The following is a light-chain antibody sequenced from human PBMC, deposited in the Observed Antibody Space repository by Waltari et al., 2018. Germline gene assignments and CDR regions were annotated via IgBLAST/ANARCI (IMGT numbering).Light chain of an antibody. Sequence: QSALTQPASVSGSPGQSITLSCTGTSSDVGSYNLFPWYQQHPGKAPKLMIYEGSKRPSGVSNRFSGSKSGNTASLTISGLQAEDEADYYCCSYAGSSTFVFGGGTKLTVL. CDR3: CSYAGSSTFV. CDR2: EGS. J-gene: IGLJ2*01. CDR1: SSDVGSYNL. V-gene: IGLV2-23*03.